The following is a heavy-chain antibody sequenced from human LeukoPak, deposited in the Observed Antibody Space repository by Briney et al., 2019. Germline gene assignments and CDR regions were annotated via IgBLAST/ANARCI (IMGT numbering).Heavy chain of an antibody. Sequence: GGSLRLSCAASGFTFSSYSMNWVRQAPGKGLEWVSSISSSSSYIYYADSVKGRFTISRDNAKNSLYLQMNSLRAEDTAVYCCARYRGYSYGFDYWGQGTLVTVSS. J-gene: IGHJ4*02. D-gene: IGHD5-18*01. CDR1: GFTFSSYS. CDR2: ISSSSSYI. V-gene: IGHV3-21*01. CDR3: ARYRGYSYGFDY.